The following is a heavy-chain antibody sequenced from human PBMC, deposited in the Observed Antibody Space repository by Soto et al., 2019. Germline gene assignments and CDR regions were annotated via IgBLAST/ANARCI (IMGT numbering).Heavy chain of an antibody. D-gene: IGHD6-13*01. CDR2: IDPSDSYT. V-gene: IGHV5-10-1*01. CDR1: GYSFTIYW. CDR3: ARXGLDIAAAGTPYYGMDV. J-gene: IGHJ6*02. Sequence: GESLKISCKGSGYSFTIYWISWVRQMPGKGLEWMGRIDPSDSYTNYSPSFQGHVTISADKSISTAYLQWSSLKASDTAMYYCARXGLDIAAAGTPYYGMDVWGQGTTVTVSS.